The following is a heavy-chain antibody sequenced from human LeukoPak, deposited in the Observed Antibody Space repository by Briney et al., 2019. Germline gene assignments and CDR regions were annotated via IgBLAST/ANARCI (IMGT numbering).Heavy chain of an antibody. CDR3: AKGSVTVVTATAIDY. CDR1: GFAFDDYA. CDR2: NSWNSSSI. V-gene: IGHV3-9*03. Sequence: PGESLRLSCAAPGFAFDDYAMHWVRQAPGKGLEWVSGNSWNSSSIGYADSVKGRFTISRDNAKNSLYRQINSLRAEEMALYYCAKGSVTVVTATAIDYWGQGTLVSVSS. D-gene: IGHD2-21*02. J-gene: IGHJ4*02.